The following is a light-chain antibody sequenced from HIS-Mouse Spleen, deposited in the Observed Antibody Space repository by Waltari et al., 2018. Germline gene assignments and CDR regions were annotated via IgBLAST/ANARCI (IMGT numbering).Light chain of an antibody. CDR3: QQYNNWPPTWT. CDR2: GAS. Sequence: EIVMTQSPATLSVSQGERATLPCRASQSVSSNLAWYQQKPGQAPSLLIYGASTRATGIPARFSGSGSGTEFTLTISSMQSEDFAVYYCQQYNNWPPTWTFGQGTKVEIK. CDR1: QSVSSN. J-gene: IGKJ1*01. V-gene: IGKV3-15*01.